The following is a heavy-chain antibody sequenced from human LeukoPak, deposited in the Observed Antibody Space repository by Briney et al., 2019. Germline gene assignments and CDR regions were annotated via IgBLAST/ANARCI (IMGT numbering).Heavy chain of an antibody. V-gene: IGHV4-34*01. D-gene: IGHD4-23*01. CDR3: ARGVTLYYYFDL. CDR1: GGSLSGYY. CDR2: MHYTGAT. Sequence: SETPSLTCAVYGGSLSGYYWSWFRQPPGKGLEWIGEMHYTGATNYSPSLKSRVTISAGTSKNQFSLKVNSVTAADTAEYYCARGVTLYYYFDLWGRGTLVTVSS. J-gene: IGHJ2*01.